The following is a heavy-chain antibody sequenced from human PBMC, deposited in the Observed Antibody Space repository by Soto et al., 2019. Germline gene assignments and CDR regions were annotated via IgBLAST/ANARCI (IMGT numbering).Heavy chain of an antibody. CDR2: TYYRSKWYN. J-gene: IGHJ4*02. D-gene: IGHD6-19*01. CDR1: GDSVSSNSAA. Sequence: QSQTLSLTCAISGDSVSSNSAAWNWIRQSPSRGLEWLGRTYYRSKWYNDYAVSVKSRITINPDTSKNQFSLQLNSVTPEDTAVYYCARAHSSGWYASPPYGGFDYWGQGTLVTVSS. V-gene: IGHV6-1*01. CDR3: ARAHSSGWYASPPYGGFDY.